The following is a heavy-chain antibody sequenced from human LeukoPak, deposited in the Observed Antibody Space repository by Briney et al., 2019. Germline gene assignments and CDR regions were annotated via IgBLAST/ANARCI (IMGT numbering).Heavy chain of an antibody. J-gene: IGHJ5*02. CDR2: INPSGGST. V-gene: IGHV1-46*01. D-gene: IGHD6-13*01. CDR3: ARVLGPYSSSWYGWFDP. CDR1: GYTFTSYY. Sequence: ASVKVSCKASGYTFTSYYMHWVRQAPGQGLEWMGIINPSGGSTSYAQKFQGRVTMTRDVSTSTVYMELSSLRSEDTAVYYCARVLGPYSSSWYGWFDPWGQGTLVTVSS.